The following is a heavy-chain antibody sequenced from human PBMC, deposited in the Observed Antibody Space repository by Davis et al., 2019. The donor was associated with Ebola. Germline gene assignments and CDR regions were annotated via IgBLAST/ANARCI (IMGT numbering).Heavy chain of an antibody. J-gene: IGHJ6*02. CDR1: RGSISSSSYY. Sequence: SETLSLTCTVSRGSISSSSYYWSWIRQPPGKGLEWIGYIYYSGSTNYNPSPKSRVTITVDTSKNQYSLKLSSVTAADTAVYYCARVYCSSTSCHSPHYCGIDVWGQGTRVTVSS. CDR3: ARVYCSSTSCHSPHYCGIDV. D-gene: IGHD2-2*01. V-gene: IGHV4-61*01. CDR2: IYYSGST.